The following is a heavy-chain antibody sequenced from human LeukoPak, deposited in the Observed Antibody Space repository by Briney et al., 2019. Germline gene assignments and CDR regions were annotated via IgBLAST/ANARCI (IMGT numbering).Heavy chain of an antibody. J-gene: IGHJ4*02. CDR3: ARGSGSYPTRYYFDY. Sequence: SETLSLTCAVSGGSISSSNWWSWVRQPPGKGLEWIGEIYHSGSTNYNPSLKSRVTISVDKSKNQFSLKLSSVTAADTAVYYCARGSGSYPTRYYFDYWGQGTLVTVSS. V-gene: IGHV4-4*02. CDR1: GGSISSSNW. CDR2: IYHSGST. D-gene: IGHD1-26*01.